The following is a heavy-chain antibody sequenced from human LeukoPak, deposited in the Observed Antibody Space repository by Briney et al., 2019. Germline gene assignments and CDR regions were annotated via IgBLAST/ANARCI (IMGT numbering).Heavy chain of an antibody. D-gene: IGHD2-8*01. V-gene: IGHV3-9*01. Sequence: QPGRSLRLSCAASGFTFDGYAMHWVRQAPGKGLEWVSGISWNSGSIGYADSVKGRFTISRDNAKNSLYLQMNSLRAEDTAVYYCARDPRLKYCTNGVCYNDYWGQGTLVTVSS. J-gene: IGHJ4*02. CDR1: GFTFDGYA. CDR2: ISWNSGSI. CDR3: ARDPRLKYCTNGVCYNDY.